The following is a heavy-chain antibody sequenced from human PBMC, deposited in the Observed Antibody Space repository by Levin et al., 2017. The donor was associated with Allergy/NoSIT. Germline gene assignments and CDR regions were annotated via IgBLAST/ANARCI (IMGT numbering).Heavy chain of an antibody. V-gene: IGHV3-64*02. CDR3: AREHFDVVTGFSLGYFDY. D-gene: IGHD3-9*01. CDR2: INNNGDST. J-gene: IGHJ4*02. CDR1: GFTFSKFA. Sequence: GESLKISCAASGFTFSKFAMHWVRQAPGKGLEPVSAINNNGDSTYHADSVKGRFTISRDNSKNTLFLQMGSLRAEDMAVYYCAREHFDVVTGFSLGYFDYWGQGTLVTVSS.